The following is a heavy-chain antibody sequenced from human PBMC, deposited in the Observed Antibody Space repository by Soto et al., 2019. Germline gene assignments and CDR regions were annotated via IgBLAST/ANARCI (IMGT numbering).Heavy chain of an antibody. Sequence: EVQLVESGGGLVKPGGSLRLSCAASGFTFSNAWMNWVRQAPGKGLEWVGRIKSKTDALTTVYAATVKVRLTISRDDSKTTLYLQMNSLKTEDTAVYYCTTGYSGYDYDYYYYGMDVWGQGTTVTVSS. D-gene: IGHD5-12*01. CDR2: IKSKTDALTT. J-gene: IGHJ6*02. CDR1: GFTFSNAW. V-gene: IGHV3-15*07. CDR3: TTGYSGYDYDYYYYGMDV.